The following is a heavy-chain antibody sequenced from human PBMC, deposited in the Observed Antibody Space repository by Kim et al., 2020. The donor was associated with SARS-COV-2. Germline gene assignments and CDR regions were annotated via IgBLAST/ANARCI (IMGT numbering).Heavy chain of an antibody. CDR2: IYYSGST. D-gene: IGHD6-19*01. Sequence: SETLSLTCTVSGGSISSSSYYWGWIRQPPGKGLEWIGSIYYSGSTYYNPSLKSRVTISVDTSKNQFSLKLSSVTAADTAVYYCARIRMVAGTFDYWGQGTLVTVSS. CDR3: ARIRMVAGTFDY. V-gene: IGHV4-39*01. CDR1: GGSISSSSYY. J-gene: IGHJ4*02.